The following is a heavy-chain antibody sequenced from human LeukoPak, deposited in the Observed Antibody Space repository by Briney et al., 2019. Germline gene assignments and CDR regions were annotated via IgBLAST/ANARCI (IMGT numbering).Heavy chain of an antibody. J-gene: IGHJ4*02. D-gene: IGHD3-22*01. CDR1: GGSISSYY. CDR3: AREKGPPYYDSSGLDY. V-gene: IGHV4-59*01. CDR2: IYYSGST. Sequence: SETLSLTCTVSGGSISSYYWSWIRQPPGKGLEWIGYIYYSGSTNYNPSLKSRVTISVDTSKNQFSLKLSSVTAADTAVYYCAREKGPPYYDSSGLDYWGQGTLVTVSS.